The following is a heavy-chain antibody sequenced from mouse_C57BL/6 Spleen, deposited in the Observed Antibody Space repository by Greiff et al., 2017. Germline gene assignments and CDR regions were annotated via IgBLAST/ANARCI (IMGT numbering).Heavy chain of an antibody. CDR1: GFTFSDYG. V-gene: IGHV5-17*01. J-gene: IGHJ2*01. CDR2: ISSGSSTI. Sequence: EVQGVESGGGLVKPGGSLKLSCAASGFTFSDYGMHWVRQAPERGLEWVAYISSGSSTIYYADTVKGRFTISRDNAKNTLFLQMTSLRSEDTAMYYCARFCFDYWGQGTTLTVSS. CDR3: ARFCFDY.